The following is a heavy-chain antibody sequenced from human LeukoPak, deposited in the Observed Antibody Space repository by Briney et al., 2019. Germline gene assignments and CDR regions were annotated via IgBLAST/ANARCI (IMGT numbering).Heavy chain of an antibody. CDR1: GYTFTSYG. Sequence: ASVKVSCKASGYTFTSYGISWVRQAPGQGLEWMGWISAYNGNTNYAQKLQGRVTMTTDTSTSTAYMELRSLRSDDTPVYYCARDRLWFGESPPVDDWGKGTTVTVSS. D-gene: IGHD3-10*01. V-gene: IGHV1-18*01. CDR3: ARDRLWFGESPPVDD. J-gene: IGHJ6*04. CDR2: ISAYNGNT.